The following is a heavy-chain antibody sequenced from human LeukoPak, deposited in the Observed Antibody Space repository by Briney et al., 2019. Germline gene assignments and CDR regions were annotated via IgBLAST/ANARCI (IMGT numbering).Heavy chain of an antibody. Sequence: GGSLRLSCAASGFSFSGYGMHWVRRVPGKGLEGVAFIRYDGITKFYIDSVKGRFAISRDNSKNTLSLQMNSLRTEDTAVYYCAALHTGTFVDYWGQGTLVTVSS. J-gene: IGHJ4*02. CDR3: AALHTGTFVDY. CDR2: IRYDGITK. V-gene: IGHV3-30*02. D-gene: IGHD4-17*01. CDR1: GFSFSGYG.